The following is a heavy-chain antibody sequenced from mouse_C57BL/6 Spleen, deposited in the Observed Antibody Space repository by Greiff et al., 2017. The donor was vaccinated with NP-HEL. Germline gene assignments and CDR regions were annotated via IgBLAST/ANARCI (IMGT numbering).Heavy chain of an antibody. CDR3: ARDYYGYYAMDY. Sequence: VQLQQPGAELVRPGSSVKLSCKASGYTFTSYWMHWVKQRPIQGLEWISNIDPSDSETHYNQKFKDKATLTVDKSSSTAYMQLSSLTSEDSAVYYCARDYYGYYAMDYWGQGTSVTVSS. D-gene: IGHD1-1*01. CDR1: GYTFTSYW. V-gene: IGHV1-52*01. J-gene: IGHJ4*01. CDR2: IDPSDSET.